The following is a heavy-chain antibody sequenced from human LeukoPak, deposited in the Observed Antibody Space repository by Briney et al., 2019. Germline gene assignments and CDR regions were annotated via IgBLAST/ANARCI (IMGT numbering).Heavy chain of an antibody. Sequence: SETLSLTCTVSGGSISSSSYYWGWIRQPPGNGRELIGSIYYSGSTYYNPSLKSRVTISVDTSKNQFSLKLSSVTAADTAVYYCARDPYYYGSGSYYNGAFDIWGQGTMVTVSS. CDR1: GGSISSSSYY. V-gene: IGHV4-39*07. CDR2: IYYSGST. D-gene: IGHD3-10*01. CDR3: ARDPYYYGSGSYYNGAFDI. J-gene: IGHJ3*02.